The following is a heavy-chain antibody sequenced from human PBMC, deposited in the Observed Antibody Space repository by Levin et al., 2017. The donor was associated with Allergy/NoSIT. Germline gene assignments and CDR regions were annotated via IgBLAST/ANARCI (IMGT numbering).Heavy chain of an antibody. Sequence: ESLKISCPVSGGYISRYYWSWIRQPPGKGLEWIGYIYYSGNTNYNPSLKSRVTISVDTSKNQFSLNLNSVTAADTAVYYCARDMRSHIYGLSWFDPWGQGTLVTVSP. J-gene: IGHJ5*02. CDR1: GGYISRYY. D-gene: IGHD5-18*01. CDR3: ARDMRSHIYGLSWFDP. V-gene: IGHV4-59*01. CDR2: IYYSGNT.